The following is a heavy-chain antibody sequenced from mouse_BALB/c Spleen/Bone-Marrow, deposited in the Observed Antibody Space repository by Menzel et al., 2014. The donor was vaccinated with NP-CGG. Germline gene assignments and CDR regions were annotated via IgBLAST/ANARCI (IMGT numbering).Heavy chain of an antibody. Sequence: VQLEESGPSLVKPSQTLTLTCTASGDSITSGYWNWIRQFPGNKLEYMGNISYSGNTYYNQSIIRGISTTRDTNKNKYDLQLNTRTTEDAATDYCATYDGYCFDYWGQGTTLTVSS. CDR2: ISYSGNT. CDR1: GDSITSGY. CDR3: ATYDGYCFDY. V-gene: IGHV3-8*02. J-gene: IGHJ2*01. D-gene: IGHD2-3*01.